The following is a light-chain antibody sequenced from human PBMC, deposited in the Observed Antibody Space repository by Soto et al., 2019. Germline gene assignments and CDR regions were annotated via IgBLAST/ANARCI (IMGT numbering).Light chain of an antibody. V-gene: IGLV1-51*02. CDR2: ENN. CDR3: ATWDSSLSAVV. J-gene: IGLJ2*01. CDR1: GSNIGNNY. Sequence: QSVLTQPPSVSAAPGQKVTISCSGSGSNIGNNYVSWYQQLPGTAPKLVIYENNRRPSGIPDRFSGSKSGTSATLGITGLQTGDEADYYCATWDSSLSAVVFGGGTKLTVL.